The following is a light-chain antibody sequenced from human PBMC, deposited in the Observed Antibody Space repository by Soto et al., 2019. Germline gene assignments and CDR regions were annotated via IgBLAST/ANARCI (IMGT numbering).Light chain of an antibody. CDR3: QQANSFPLT. Sequence: GQRVTIPCRASQSISSYLNWYQQKPGKAPKLLIYAASSLQRGVPSRFIGSGSGTDFTLTISSLQPEDFATYYCQQANSFPLTFGGGTKVDI. CDR1: QSISSY. CDR2: AAS. J-gene: IGKJ4*01. V-gene: IGKV1-12*01.